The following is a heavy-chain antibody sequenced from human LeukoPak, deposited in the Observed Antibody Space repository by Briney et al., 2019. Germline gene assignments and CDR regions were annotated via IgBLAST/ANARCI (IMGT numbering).Heavy chain of an antibody. CDR1: GGSISSGGYY. CDR3: ARCSAAAISSIDY. J-gene: IGHJ4*02. V-gene: IGHV4-31*03. CDR2: IYYSGST. Sequence: SQTLSLTCTVSGGSISSGGYYWSWIRQHPGKGLGWIGYIYYSGSTYYNPSLKSRVTISVDTSKNQFSLKLSSVTAADTAVYYCARCSAAAISSIDYWGQGTLVTVSS. D-gene: IGHD2-2*02.